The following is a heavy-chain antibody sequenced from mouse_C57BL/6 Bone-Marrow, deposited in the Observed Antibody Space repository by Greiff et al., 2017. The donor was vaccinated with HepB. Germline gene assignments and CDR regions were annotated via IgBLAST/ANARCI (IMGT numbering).Heavy chain of an antibody. J-gene: IGHJ3*01. D-gene: IGHD2-3*01. CDR1: GYTFTSYW. CDR2: IDPSDSET. V-gene: IGHV1-52*01. CDR3: ARGGWLLLGWFAY. Sequence: QVQLQHPGAELVRPGSSVKLSCKAPGYTFTSYWMHWVKQRPIQGLEWIGNIDPSDSETHYNQKFKDKATLTVDKSSSTAYMQLSSLTSEDSAVYYCARGGWLLLGWFAYWGQGTLVTVSA.